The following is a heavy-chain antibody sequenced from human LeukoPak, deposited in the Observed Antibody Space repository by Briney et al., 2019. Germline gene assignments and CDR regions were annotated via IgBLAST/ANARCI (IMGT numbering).Heavy chain of an antibody. CDR1: GGPFSGYY. D-gene: IGHD4-11*01. J-gene: IGHJ6*02. CDR3: ARVTTAGGMDPYYFGMDV. Sequence: PSETLSLTCSVYGGPFSGYYWSWIRQPPGKGLEWIGEINHSGSTNYNPSLKSRVTTSIDTSKNQFSLKPSSVTAADTAVYYCARVTTAGGMDPYYFGMDVWGQGTTVTVSS. V-gene: IGHV4-34*01. CDR2: INHSGST.